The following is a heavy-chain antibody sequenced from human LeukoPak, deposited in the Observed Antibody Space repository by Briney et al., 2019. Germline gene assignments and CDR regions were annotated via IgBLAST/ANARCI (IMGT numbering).Heavy chain of an antibody. CDR2: IYYSGST. Sequence: PSETLSLTCTVSGGSVSSGSYYWSWIRQPPGKGLEWIGYIYYSGSTYYNPSLKSRVTISVDTSKNQFSLKLSSVTAADTAVYYCARANVRIAAAGTLDYWGQGTLVTVSS. V-gene: IGHV4-61*01. D-gene: IGHD6-13*01. J-gene: IGHJ4*02. CDR3: ARANVRIAAAGTLDY. CDR1: GGSVSSGSYY.